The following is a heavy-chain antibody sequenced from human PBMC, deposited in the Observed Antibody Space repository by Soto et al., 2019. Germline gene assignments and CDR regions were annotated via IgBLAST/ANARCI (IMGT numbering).Heavy chain of an antibody. J-gene: IGHJ4*02. D-gene: IGHD2-15*01. CDR3: ARLVGCSGGSCYWAFDY. Sequence: SETLSLTCTVSGGSISSSSYYWGWIRQPPGKGLEWIGSIYYSGSTYYNPSLKSRVTISVDTSKNQFSLKLSSVTAADTAVYYCARLVGCSGGSCYWAFDYWGQGTLVTVSS. V-gene: IGHV4-39*01. CDR1: GGSISSSSYY. CDR2: IYYSGST.